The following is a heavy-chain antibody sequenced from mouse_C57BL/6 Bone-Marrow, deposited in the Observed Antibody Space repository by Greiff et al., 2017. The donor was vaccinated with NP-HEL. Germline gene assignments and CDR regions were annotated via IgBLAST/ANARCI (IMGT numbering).Heavy chain of an antibody. CDR1: GYAFTNYL. CDR2: INPGSGGT. V-gene: IGHV1-54*01. CDR3: AREVLDY. Sequence: QVQLQQSGAELVRPGPSVKVSCKASGYAFTNYLIEWVKQRPGQGLEWIGVINPGSGGTNYNEKFKGKATLTADKSSSTAYMQLSSLTSEDSAVYFCAREVLDYWGQGTTLTVSS. J-gene: IGHJ2*01.